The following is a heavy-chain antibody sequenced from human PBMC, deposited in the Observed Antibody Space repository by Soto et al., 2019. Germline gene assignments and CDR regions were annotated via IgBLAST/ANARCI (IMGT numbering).Heavy chain of an antibody. Sequence: GESRKISCKGSGYSFTSYWIGWGRQMPGKGLEWMGIIYPGDSDTRYSPSFQGQVTISADKSISTAYLQWSSLKASDTAMYYCARHQFSSSWYYYYYYLDVWGQGTTVTVSS. D-gene: IGHD6-13*01. J-gene: IGHJ6*03. V-gene: IGHV5-51*01. CDR2: IYPGDSDT. CDR1: GYSFTSYW. CDR3: ARHQFSSSWYYYYYYLDV.